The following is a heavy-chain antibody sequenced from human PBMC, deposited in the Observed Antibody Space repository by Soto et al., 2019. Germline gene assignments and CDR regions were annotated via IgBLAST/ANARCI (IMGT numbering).Heavy chain of an antibody. Sequence: PGGSLRLSCAASGFTFSTYAMTWVRQAPGKGLEWVSFITGSGGSTSYADSVKGRFSISRDNSKNTLYLQMNSLRAEDTAVYYCAKTTGYYDYWGQGSLVTVSS. D-gene: IGHD3-9*01. CDR2: ITGSGGST. V-gene: IGHV3-23*01. CDR1: GFTFSTYA. CDR3: AKTTGYYDY. J-gene: IGHJ4*02.